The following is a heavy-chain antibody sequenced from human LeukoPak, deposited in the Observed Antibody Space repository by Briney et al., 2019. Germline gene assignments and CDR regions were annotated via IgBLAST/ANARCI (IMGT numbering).Heavy chain of an antibody. CDR3: ARSELATYFDY. CDR1: GGTFSSYA. D-gene: IGHD6-13*01. CDR2: IIPILGIA. V-gene: IGHV1-69*04. J-gene: IGHJ4*02. Sequence: SVKVSCKASGGTFSSYAIGWVRQAPGQGLEWMGRIIPILGIANYAQKFQGRVTITADKSTSTAYMELSSLRSEDTAVYYCARSELATYFDYWGQGTLVTVSS.